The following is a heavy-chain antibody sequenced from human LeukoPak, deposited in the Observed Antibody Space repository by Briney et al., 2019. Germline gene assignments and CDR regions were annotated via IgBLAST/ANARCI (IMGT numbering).Heavy chain of an antibody. CDR3: ARGSSITPFDI. CDR1: GGSISSYY. Sequence: SETLSLTCTVSGGSISSYYWSWIRQPAGKALEWIGRIHISGSTNYNPSLKSRVTMSVDTSKNQFSLRLSSVTAADTAVYYCARGSSITPFDIWGQGTMVTVSS. CDR2: IHISGST. V-gene: IGHV4-4*07. D-gene: IGHD3-10*01. J-gene: IGHJ3*02.